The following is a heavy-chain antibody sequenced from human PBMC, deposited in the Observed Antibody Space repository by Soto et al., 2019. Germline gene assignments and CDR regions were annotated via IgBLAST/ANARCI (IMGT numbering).Heavy chain of an antibody. CDR3: ARGAVMPDS. D-gene: IGHD3-16*01. CDR1: GFTFDSFA. J-gene: IGHJ4*02. V-gene: IGHV3-23*01. CDR2: ISASGGST. Sequence: EVQLLESGGGLEQPGGSLRLSCAASGFTFDSFAMTWVRQAPGKGLEWVSAISASGGSTFYADSVKGRFTISRDSSKNTLYLQRNSLRDEDTAVYYCARGAVMPDSWGQGTLVTVSS.